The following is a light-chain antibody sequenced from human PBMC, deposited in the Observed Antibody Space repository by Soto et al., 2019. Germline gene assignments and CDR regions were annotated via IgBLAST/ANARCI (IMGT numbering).Light chain of an antibody. Sequence: SYELTQPPSVSVSPGQTARITCSGDALPKQYSFWYQQKPGQAPVLMIYEDNLRPSGIPERFSGSSSGTTVTLTISGVQAEDEADYYCQSADSSRAYVVFGGGTKLTVL. CDR1: ALPKQY. CDR3: QSADSSRAYVV. J-gene: IGLJ2*01. CDR2: EDN. V-gene: IGLV3-25*03.